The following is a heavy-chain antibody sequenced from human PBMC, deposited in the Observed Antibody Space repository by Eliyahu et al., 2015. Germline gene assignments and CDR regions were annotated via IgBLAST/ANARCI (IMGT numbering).Heavy chain of an antibody. CDR1: GFTFDDXX. V-gene: IGHV3-9*01. CDR2: ISWNSGSI. D-gene: IGHD2-2*01. J-gene: IGHJ6*02. CDR3: AKGSSTSFHNPYYYYGMDV. Sequence: EVQLVESGGGLVQPGRSLXLSCAASGFTFDDXXXPWVRQAPGKGLEWVSGISWNSGSIGYADSVKGRFTISRDNAKNSLYLQMNSLRAEDTALYYCAKGSSTSFHNPYYYYGMDVWGQGTTVTVSS.